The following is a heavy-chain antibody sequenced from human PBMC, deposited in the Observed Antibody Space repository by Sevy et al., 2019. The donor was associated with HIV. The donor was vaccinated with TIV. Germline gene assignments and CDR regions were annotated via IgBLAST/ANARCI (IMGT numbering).Heavy chain of an antibody. CDR1: GFTFSSYA. Sequence: GGSLRLSCAASGFTFSSYAMSWVRQAPGKGLEWVSAISGSGGSTYYADSVKCRFTISRDNSKNTLYLQMNSLRAEDTTVYYCAKDYNYEYYDFASGYSTDLHAFDIWGQGTMVTVSS. J-gene: IGHJ3*02. V-gene: IGHV3-23*01. D-gene: IGHD3-3*01. CDR3: AKDYNYEYYDFASGYSTDLHAFDI. CDR2: ISGSGGST.